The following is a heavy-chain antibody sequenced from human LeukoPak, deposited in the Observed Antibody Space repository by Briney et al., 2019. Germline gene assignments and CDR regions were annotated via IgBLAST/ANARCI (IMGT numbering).Heavy chain of an antibody. CDR1: GFTVSSNY. J-gene: IGHJ4*02. CDR2: IYSGGST. V-gene: IGHV3-53*01. Sequence: GGSLRLSCAASGFTVSSNYMSWVRQAPGKGLEWVSVIYSGGSTYYADSVKGRFTISRDNSKNTLYLQMNSLRAEDTAVYYCARGIVGARYFDYWGQGTLVTVSS. D-gene: IGHD1-26*01. CDR3: ARGIVGARYFDY.